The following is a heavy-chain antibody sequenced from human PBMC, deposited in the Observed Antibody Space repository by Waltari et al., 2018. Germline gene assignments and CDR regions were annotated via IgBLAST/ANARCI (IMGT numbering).Heavy chain of an antibody. CDR2: IIHSGST. D-gene: IGHD3-3*01. J-gene: IGHJ6*03. Sequence: QVQLQQWGAGLLKPSETLSLTCAVYGGSLSGYYWSWIRQPPGKGLEWIGEIIHSGSTISNPSLKSRVTISVDTSKNQFSLKLSSVTAADTAVYYCARAIGFWSGFPNYYYCYYMDVWDKGTTVTVSS. CDR3: ARAIGFWSGFPNYYYCYYMDV. V-gene: IGHV4-34*12. CDR1: GGSLSGYY.